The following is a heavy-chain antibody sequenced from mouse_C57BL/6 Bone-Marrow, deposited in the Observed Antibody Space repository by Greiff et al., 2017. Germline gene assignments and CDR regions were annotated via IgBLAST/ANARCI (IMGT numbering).Heavy chain of an antibody. D-gene: IGHD1-1*01. CDR3: TRSLIYYGTNY. J-gene: IGHJ2*01. Sequence: VQLQQSGAELVKPGASVKLSCTASGFNIKDYYIHWVKQRTEQGLEWIGRIDTEDGETKYAPKFPDKATITADTPSNTAYLQLSSLTSEDTAVYYCTRSLIYYGTNYWGQGTTLTVS. CDR2: IDTEDGET. V-gene: IGHV14-2*01. CDR1: GFNIKDYY.